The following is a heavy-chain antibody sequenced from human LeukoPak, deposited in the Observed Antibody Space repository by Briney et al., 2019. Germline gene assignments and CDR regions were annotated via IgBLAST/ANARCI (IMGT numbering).Heavy chain of an antibody. D-gene: IGHD2-15*01. CDR3: ARVSQASHRYCSAGSCYRNSFDY. J-gene: IGHJ4*02. CDR2: IIPVFGTA. CDR1: GGTFSSYA. V-gene: IGHV1-69*13. Sequence: SVKVSCKASGGTFSSYAISWVRQAPGQGLEWMGGIIPVFGTANYAQKFQGRVTITADESTSTAYMELSSLRSEDAAVYYCARVSQASHRYCSAGSCYRNSFDYWGQGTLVTVSS.